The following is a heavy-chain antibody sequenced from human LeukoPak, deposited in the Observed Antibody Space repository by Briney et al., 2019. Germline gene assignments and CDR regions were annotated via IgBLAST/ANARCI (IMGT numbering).Heavy chain of an antibody. V-gene: IGHV7-4-1*02. CDR1: GYTFTSYA. CDR3: ARVQRPYSSSWYEIHDAFDI. Sequence: ASVKVSCKASGYTFTSYAMNWVRQAPGQGLEWMGWINTNTGNPTYAQGFTGRFVFSLDTSVSTAYLQISSLKAEDTAVYYCARVQRPYSSSWYEIHDAFDIWGQGTMVTVSS. CDR2: INTNTGNP. J-gene: IGHJ3*02. D-gene: IGHD6-13*01.